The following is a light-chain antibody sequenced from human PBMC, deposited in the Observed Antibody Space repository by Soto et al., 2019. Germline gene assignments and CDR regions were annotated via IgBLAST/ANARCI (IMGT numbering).Light chain of an antibody. CDR1: ESIARH. V-gene: IGKV1-39*01. Sequence: DIPMTQSPSSLSASVGDRVTITCRASESIARHLNWYQQKPGKAPKLLIYAASSLQNGVPSRFRGGGSGTDFTLTISNLQPEDFATYYCQQTYSTLSITVGQGTRLEMK. CDR2: AAS. J-gene: IGKJ5*01. CDR3: QQTYSTLSIT.